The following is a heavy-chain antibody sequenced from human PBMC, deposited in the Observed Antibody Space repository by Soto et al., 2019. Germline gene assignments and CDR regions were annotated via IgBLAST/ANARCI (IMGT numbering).Heavy chain of an antibody. V-gene: IGHV1-18*01. CDR3: ARIKLMVYATRLGYFDY. Sequence: ASVKVSCKASGYTFTSYGISLVRQAPGQGLEWMGWISAYNGNTNYAQKLQGRVTMTTDTSTSTAYMELRSLRSDDTAVYYCARIKLMVYATRLGYFDYWGQGTLVTVSS. D-gene: IGHD2-8*01. CDR1: GYTFTSYG. CDR2: ISAYNGNT. J-gene: IGHJ4*02.